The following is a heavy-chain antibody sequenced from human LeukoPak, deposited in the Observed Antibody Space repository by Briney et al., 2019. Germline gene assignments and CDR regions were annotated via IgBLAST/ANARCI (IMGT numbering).Heavy chain of an antibody. CDR3: ARGRQDVTMIVVVMTAVSYYLDV. V-gene: IGHV4-34*01. Sequence: PSGPLSLTCAVYGGIFSCYYWTWIRQTPGKGLAWVGEMNSSGSTNYTASVKSRVTISVDTSKNQFSLELSSVTAADAAVYYCARGRQDVTMIVVVMTAVSYYLDVWGKGTTVTVS. D-gene: IGHD3-22*01. J-gene: IGHJ6*03. CDR1: GGIFSCYY. CDR2: MNSSGST.